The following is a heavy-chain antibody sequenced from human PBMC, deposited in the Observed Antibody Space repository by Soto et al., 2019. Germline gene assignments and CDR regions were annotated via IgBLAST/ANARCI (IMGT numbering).Heavy chain of an antibody. Sequence: PSETLSLTCTVSGGSISSGGYYWSWIRQHPGKGLEWIGYIYYSGSTYYNPSLKSRVTISVDTSKNQFAMKLSSVTAADPAVYYCAREVFGVVLLFDPWGQGTLVTVSS. J-gene: IGHJ5*02. CDR3: AREVFGVVLLFDP. D-gene: IGHD3-3*01. CDR1: GGSISSGGYY. CDR2: IYYSGST. V-gene: IGHV4-31*03.